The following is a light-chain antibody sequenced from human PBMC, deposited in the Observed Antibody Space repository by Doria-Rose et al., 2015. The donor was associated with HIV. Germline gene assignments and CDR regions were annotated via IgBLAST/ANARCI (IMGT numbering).Light chain of an antibody. CDR2: AAS. Sequence: TQPPSFLSASVGDRVTITCRASQDMSTYLAWYQQKPGKAPKLLIYAASNLHSGVPSRFSGSGSGTVFTLTVSSLQPEDFASYHCQQLYSYPLTFGGGTTVEI. CDR1: QDMSTY. J-gene: IGKJ4*01. V-gene: IGKV1-9*01. CDR3: QQLYSYPLT.